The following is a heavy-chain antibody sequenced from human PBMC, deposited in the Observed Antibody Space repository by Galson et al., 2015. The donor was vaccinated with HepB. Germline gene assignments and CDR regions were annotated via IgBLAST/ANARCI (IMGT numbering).Heavy chain of an antibody. Sequence: SVKVSCKASGYTFTSFGISWVRQAPGQGLEWLGWVSANGNTNYAQKVQGRITMTADTSTNIVYMELRSLTFDDTAVYHCTRDLAIVGPIFFDYWGPGTLVIVSS. J-gene: IGHJ4*02. CDR2: VSANGNT. CDR3: TRDLAIVGPIFFDY. CDR1: GYTFTSFG. D-gene: IGHD1-26*01. V-gene: IGHV1-18*04.